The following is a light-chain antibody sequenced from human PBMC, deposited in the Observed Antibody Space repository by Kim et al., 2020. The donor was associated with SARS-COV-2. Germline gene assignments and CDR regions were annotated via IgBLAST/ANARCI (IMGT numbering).Light chain of an antibody. J-gene: IGLJ2*01. CDR3: NSRDSSGDPVV. V-gene: IGLV3-19*01. CDR1: SLRNYY. Sequence: SSELTQDPAVSVALGQTVRLTCQGDSLRNYYATWYQQRPGQAPVLVLYGKYNRPSGILDRFSGSASGNTTSLTITGAQAEDEADYYCNSRDSSGDPVVFG. CDR2: GKY.